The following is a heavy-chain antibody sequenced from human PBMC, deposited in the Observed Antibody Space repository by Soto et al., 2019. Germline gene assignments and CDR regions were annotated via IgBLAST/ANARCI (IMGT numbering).Heavy chain of an antibody. CDR1: GYTFTSYD. Sequence: QVQLVQSGAEVKKPGASVKVSCKASGYTFTSYDINWVRQATGQGLEWMGWMNPNSGNTGYAQKFQGRVTMTRNTSIRTAYMELSSLRSEDTAVYYCARGQEQLGYNWFDPWGQGTLVTVSS. V-gene: IGHV1-8*01. D-gene: IGHD6-13*01. CDR3: ARGQEQLGYNWFDP. J-gene: IGHJ5*02. CDR2: MNPNSGNT.